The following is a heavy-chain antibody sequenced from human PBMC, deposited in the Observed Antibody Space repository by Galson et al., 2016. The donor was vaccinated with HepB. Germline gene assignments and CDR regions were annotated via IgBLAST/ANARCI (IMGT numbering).Heavy chain of an antibody. CDR2: FTTSGGST. D-gene: IGHD1-26*01. Sequence: SLRLSCAASGFTLSNYAMNWVRQAPGKGLEWVSTFTTSGGSTFFADSVKGRFTISRDYSKNTLYLQMNNLRAEDTAVYYCARRGGSGSYRGAFDIWGQGTMVTVSS. J-gene: IGHJ3*02. CDR1: GFTLSNYA. V-gene: IGHV3-23*01. CDR3: ARRGGSGSYRGAFDI.